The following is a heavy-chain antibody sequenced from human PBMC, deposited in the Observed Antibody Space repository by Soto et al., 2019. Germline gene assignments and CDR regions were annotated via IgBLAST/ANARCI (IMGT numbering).Heavy chain of an antibody. D-gene: IGHD2-2*01. Sequence: QVQLQQWGAGLLKPSETLSLTCAVYGGSFSGYYWSWIRQPPGKGLEWIGEINHSGSTNYNPALKSRVNIPVNTSKNQCSLKLSSVPAADTAVYYCARLFGNHIAVVPAAMRGDYWGQGTLVTVSS. V-gene: IGHV4-34*01. CDR2: INHSGST. J-gene: IGHJ4*02. CDR1: GGSFSGYY. CDR3: ARLFGNHIAVVPAAMRGDY.